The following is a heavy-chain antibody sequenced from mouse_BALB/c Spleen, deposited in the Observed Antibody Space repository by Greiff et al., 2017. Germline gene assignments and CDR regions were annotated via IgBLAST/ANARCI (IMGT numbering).Heavy chain of an antibody. D-gene: IGHD1-2*01. CDR3: ARNGERMILYAMDY. Sequence: VQLQQSGAELARPGASVKMSCKASGYTFTSYTMHWVKQRPGQGLEWIGYINPSSGYTNYNQKFKDKATLTADKSSSTAYMQLSSLTSEDSAVYYCARNGERMILYAMDYWGQGTSVTVSS. CDR1: GYTFTSYT. V-gene: IGHV1-4*01. CDR2: INPSSGYT. J-gene: IGHJ4*01.